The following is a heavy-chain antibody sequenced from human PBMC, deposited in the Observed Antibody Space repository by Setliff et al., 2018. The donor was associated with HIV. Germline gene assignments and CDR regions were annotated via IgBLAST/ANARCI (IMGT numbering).Heavy chain of an antibody. CDR1: GFIFSDYA. Sequence: GESLKISCAASGFIFSDYAMHWVRQAPGKGLEWVAVISYDGSHNYHADTVKGRFTISRDNSKNTLYVQMNSLRVEDTAMYYCARANCNAWHYFNYWGQGTLVTVSS. D-gene: IGHD2-2*01. V-gene: IGHV3-30*04. CDR2: ISYDGSHN. J-gene: IGHJ4*02. CDR3: ARANCNAWHYFNY.